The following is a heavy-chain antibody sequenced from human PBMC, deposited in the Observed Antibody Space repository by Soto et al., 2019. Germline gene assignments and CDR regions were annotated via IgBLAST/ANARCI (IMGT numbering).Heavy chain of an antibody. CDR3: ARGTSSSTSYYYYALDV. D-gene: IGHD1-7*01. CDR1: GGTFNNYA. CDR2: IIPIFGSG. V-gene: IGHV1-69*05. J-gene: IGHJ6*02. Sequence: QVLLEQSGAEVKKPGSSVRISCKASGGTFNNYAISWVLQAPGQGLEWVGGIIPIFGSGNYAQIFQDRVTITTDEVRTTAYMEMNSLTSEDTAIYFCARGTSSSTSYYYYALDVWGQGTTVTVSS.